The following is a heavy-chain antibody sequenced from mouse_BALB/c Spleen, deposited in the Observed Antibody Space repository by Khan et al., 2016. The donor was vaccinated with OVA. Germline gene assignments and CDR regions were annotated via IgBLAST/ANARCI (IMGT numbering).Heavy chain of an antibody. V-gene: IGHV3-2*02. CDR1: GYSITSDYA. D-gene: IGHD2-3*01. CDR3: AMGSTY. J-gene: IGHJ3*01. CDR2: ITYSGST. Sequence: VQLKESGPGLVKPSQSLSLTCTVTGYSITSDYAWNWIRQFPGNKLEWMGYITYSGSTSYNPSLKSRISITRDTSKNQFFLQLNFVTTEDTATYYCAMGSTYWGQGTLVTVSA.